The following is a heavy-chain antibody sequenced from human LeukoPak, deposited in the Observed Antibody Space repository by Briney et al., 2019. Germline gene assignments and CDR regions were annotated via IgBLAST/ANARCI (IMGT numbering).Heavy chain of an antibody. CDR2: IYHSGST. V-gene: IGHV4-4*02. Sequence: SETLSLTCAVSVGSISSSNWWSWVRQPPGKGLEWIGEIYHSGSTNYNPSLKSRVTISVDKSKNQFSLKLSSVTAADTAVYYCARYMMGATASAFDIWGQGTMVTVSS. J-gene: IGHJ3*02. CDR1: VGSISSSNW. CDR3: ARYMMGATASAFDI. D-gene: IGHD1-26*01.